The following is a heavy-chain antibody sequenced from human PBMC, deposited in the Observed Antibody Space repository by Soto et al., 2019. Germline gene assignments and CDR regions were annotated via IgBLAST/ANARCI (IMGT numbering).Heavy chain of an antibody. CDR1: SDSMAPYY. J-gene: IGHJ5*02. CDR3: ARVSYYDFWSALT. CDR2: IYSSGTT. Sequence: SETLSLTCTVSSDSMAPYYWTWIRQSPGRGLEWIGYIYSSGTTKYNPSLKSRVTISMDTSKSQFSLSLTSVTDADAAVYYCARVSYYDFWSALTWGQGTLVTVSS. D-gene: IGHD3-3*01. V-gene: IGHV4-59*01.